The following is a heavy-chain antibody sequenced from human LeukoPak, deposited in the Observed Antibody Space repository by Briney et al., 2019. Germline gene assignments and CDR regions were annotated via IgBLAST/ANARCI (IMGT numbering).Heavy chain of an antibody. Sequence: SETLSLTCTVSGGSLTNYYWSWIRQPPGKGLEWIGYIYYSGSTNYNPSLKSRVTISVDTSKNQFSLKLSSVTAADTAVYYCARHVRGMDVWGQGTTVTVSS. J-gene: IGHJ6*02. CDR2: IYYSGST. V-gene: IGHV4-59*08. D-gene: IGHD2-8*01. CDR3: ARHVRGMDV. CDR1: GGSLTNYY.